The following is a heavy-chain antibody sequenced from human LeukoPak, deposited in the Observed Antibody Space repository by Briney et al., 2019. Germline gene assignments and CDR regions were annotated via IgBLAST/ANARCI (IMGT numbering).Heavy chain of an antibody. D-gene: IGHD2-8*01. CDR1: GFTFSSYS. CDR3: ASGYCPNGVCYTNYFDY. CDR2: ISSSSSYI. V-gene: IGHV3-21*01. Sequence: GGSLRLSCAASGFTFSSYSMNWVRQAPGKGLAWVSSISSSSSYIYYADSVKGRFTISRDNAKNSLYLQMDSLRAEDTAVYYCASGYCPNGVCYTNYFDYWGQGTLVTVSS. J-gene: IGHJ4*02.